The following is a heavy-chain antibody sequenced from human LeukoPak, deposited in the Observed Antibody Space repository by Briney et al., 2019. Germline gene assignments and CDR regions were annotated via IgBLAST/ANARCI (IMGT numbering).Heavy chain of an antibody. Sequence: SETLSLTCAVYGGSFSGYYWSWIRQPPGKGLEWIGEISHSGSTNYNPSLESRVTISADTSKNQFSLKLTSVTAADTAVYYCARVERLGYEDYWGQGTLVTVSS. CDR1: GGSFSGYY. J-gene: IGHJ4*02. V-gene: IGHV4-34*01. CDR2: ISHSGST. D-gene: IGHD2-15*01. CDR3: ARVERLGYEDY.